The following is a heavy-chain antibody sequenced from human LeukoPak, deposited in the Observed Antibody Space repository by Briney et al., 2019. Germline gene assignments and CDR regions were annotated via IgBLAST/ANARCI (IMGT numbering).Heavy chain of an antibody. CDR1: GYTFTSYA. J-gene: IGHJ3*02. V-gene: IGHV7-4-1*02. CDR3: ASMGANGFDM. Sequence: GASVKVSCKASGYTFTSYAINWVRQAPGQGLEFMGWINTHTGNPTYAQAFTGRFVFSVDTSVSTAYLQISRLKTEDTAVYYCASMGANGFDMWGQGTTVTVSS. D-gene: IGHD3-16*01. CDR2: INTHTGNP.